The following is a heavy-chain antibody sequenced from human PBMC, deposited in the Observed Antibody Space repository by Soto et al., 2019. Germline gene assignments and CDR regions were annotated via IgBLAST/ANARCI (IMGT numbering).Heavy chain of an antibody. CDR1: GYTFTSFG. Sequence: QVQLVQSGAEVKKPGASVKVSCKASGYTFTSFGISWVRQAPGQGLEWMGWINAYNGNTNYAENLQGRVTMTTDTSTSTASMELRSLRSDGTAVYYCARDHLGGTAAVDFWGQGTMVTVSS. CDR3: ARDHLGGTAAVDF. J-gene: IGHJ3*01. D-gene: IGHD1-26*01. V-gene: IGHV1-18*01. CDR2: INAYNGNT.